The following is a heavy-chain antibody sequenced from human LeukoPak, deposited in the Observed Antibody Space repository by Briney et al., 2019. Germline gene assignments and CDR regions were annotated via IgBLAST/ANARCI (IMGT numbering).Heavy chain of an antibody. CDR2: IIPIFGTA. CDR3: ARVARGDYYYYYMDV. CDR1: GGTFSSYA. Sequence: ASVKVSCKASGGTFSSYAISWVRQAPGQGLEWMGGIIPIFGTANYAQKFQGRVTITADESTSTAYMELSSLRSEDTAVYYCARVARGDYYYYYMDVWGKGTTVTVSS. D-gene: IGHD3-10*01. V-gene: IGHV1-69*13. J-gene: IGHJ6*03.